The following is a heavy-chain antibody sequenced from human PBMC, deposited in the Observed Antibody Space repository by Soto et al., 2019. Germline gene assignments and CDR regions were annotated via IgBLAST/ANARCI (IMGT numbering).Heavy chain of an antibody. CDR1: GVSISNYY. V-gene: IGHV4-59*01. CDR2: IYYSGST. Sequence: SETLSLTCTVSGVSISNYYWIWLRQPPGKGLEWIGYIYYSGSTNYNPSLKSRVTISVDTSKNQFSLKLSSVTAADTAVYYCARGAEGYWFDPWGQGTLVTVSS. J-gene: IGHJ5*02. CDR3: ARGAEGYWFDP.